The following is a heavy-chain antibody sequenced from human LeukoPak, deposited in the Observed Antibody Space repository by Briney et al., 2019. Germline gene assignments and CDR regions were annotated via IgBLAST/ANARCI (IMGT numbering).Heavy chain of an antibody. V-gene: IGHV3-33*01. CDR3: ATDRGGAPFDY. Sequence: PGGSLRLSCETSGFTFSRYGMHWVRQAPGKGLEWVAVIWSDENKKYYADSVKGRFTISRDNSKNTLYLQMNSLRAEDTAVYYCATDRGGAPFDYWGQGTLVTVSS. J-gene: IGHJ4*02. D-gene: IGHD3-10*01. CDR1: GFTFSRYG. CDR2: IWSDENKK.